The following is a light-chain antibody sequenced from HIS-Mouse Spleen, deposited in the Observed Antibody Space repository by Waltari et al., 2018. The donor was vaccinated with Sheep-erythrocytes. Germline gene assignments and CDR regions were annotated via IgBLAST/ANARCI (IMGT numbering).Light chain of an antibody. CDR2: DVS. CDR1: PREVCGYNY. Sequence: QSALTHLRSVSRCPGQLVPLRCTGTPREVCGYNYCSWYQQHPGKAPKLMIYDVSKRPSGLPDRFSGSKSGNTASLTISGLQAEDEADYYCCSYAGSYNHVFATGTKVTVL. J-gene: IGLJ1*01. CDR3: CSYAGSYNHV. V-gene: IGLV2-11*01.